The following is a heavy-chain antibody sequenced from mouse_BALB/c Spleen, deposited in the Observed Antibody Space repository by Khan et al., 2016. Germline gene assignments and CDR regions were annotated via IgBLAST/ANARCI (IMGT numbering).Heavy chain of an antibody. V-gene: IGHV2-9*02. J-gene: IGHJ3*01. CDR3: ARDDQDYDAWFAS. CDR1: GFSLTNYG. Sequence: VELVESGPGLVAPSQSLSITCTVSGFSLTNYGVHWVRQPPGKGLDWLGVIWAGGSTDYNSALMSSLSITKDNSQNQVFLKMNSLQTDDTAMYYCARDDQDYDAWFASWGQGTLVTVSA. D-gene: IGHD2-4*01. CDR2: IWAGGST.